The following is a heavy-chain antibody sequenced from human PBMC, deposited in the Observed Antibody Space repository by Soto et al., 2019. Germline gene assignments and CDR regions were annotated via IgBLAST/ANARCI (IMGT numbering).Heavy chain of an antibody. CDR1: GFTFSSYG. J-gene: IGHJ5*02. CDR2: ISYDGSNK. CDR3: AKERGAAGSFFWFDP. V-gene: IGHV3-30*18. Sequence: QVQLVESGGGVVQPGRSLRLSCAASGFTFSSYGMHWVRQAPGKGLEWVAVISYDGSNKYYADSVKGRFTISRDNSKNTLYLQMNSLRAEDTAVYYCAKERGAAGSFFWFDPWGQGTLVTVSS. D-gene: IGHD6-13*01.